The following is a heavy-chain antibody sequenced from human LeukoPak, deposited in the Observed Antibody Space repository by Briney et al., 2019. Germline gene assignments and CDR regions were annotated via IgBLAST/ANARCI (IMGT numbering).Heavy chain of an antibody. J-gene: IGHJ4*02. CDR3: ARKQAIGPDPLDY. V-gene: IGHV3-23*01. Sequence: PGGSLRLSCAPSGFTFSSYAMSWVRQAPGKGLEWVSTISDTGGSTFYADSVKGRFTISRDSSKNTLYLQMNTLRAEDTAVYYCARKQAIGPDPLDYWGQGTPVTVSS. CDR2: ISDTGGST. CDR1: GFTFSSYA.